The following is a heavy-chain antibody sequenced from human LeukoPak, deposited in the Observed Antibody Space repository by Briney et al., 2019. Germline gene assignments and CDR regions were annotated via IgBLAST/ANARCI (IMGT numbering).Heavy chain of an antibody. V-gene: IGHV1-2*02. D-gene: IGHD3-22*01. J-gene: IGHJ4*02. CDR2: INPNSGDT. CDR1: GYTFTAYY. CDR3: ARSGSTGYSLDY. Sequence: ASVKVSCKASGYTFTAYYVHWVRQAPGQGLEWMGWINPNSGDTKYAQKFQGRVSMPRDTSTRTAYMELSRLRSDDTAVYFCARSGSTGYSLDYWGQGTLVTVSS.